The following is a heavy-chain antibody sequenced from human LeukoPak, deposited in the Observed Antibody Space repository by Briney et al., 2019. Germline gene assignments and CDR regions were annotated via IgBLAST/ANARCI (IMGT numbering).Heavy chain of an antibody. Sequence: PGGSLRLSCAASGFTFSSYSMNWVRQAPGKGLEWVSSISSSSSYIYYADSVKGRFTISRDNAKNSLYLQMNSLRAEDTAVYYCARDLVDCSSTSCYKPWGQGTLVTVSS. CDR2: ISSSSSYI. J-gene: IGHJ5*02. D-gene: IGHD2-2*02. V-gene: IGHV3-21*01. CDR1: GFTFSSYS. CDR3: ARDLVDCSSTSCYKP.